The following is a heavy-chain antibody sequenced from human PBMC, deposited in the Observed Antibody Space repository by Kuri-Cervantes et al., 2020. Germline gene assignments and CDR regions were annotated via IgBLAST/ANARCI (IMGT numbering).Heavy chain of an antibody. J-gene: IGHJ6*02. CDR2: LTRGGST. CDR3: ARFMITFGGVIVSRYGMDV. V-gene: IGHV3-23*01. Sequence: GESLKISCAASGFTFTRYAMTWVRQAPGKGLEWVSSLTRGGSTFYAASVRGRFTMSGDLSKNTLYLQMNSLRAEDTAVYYCARFMITFGGVIVSRYGMDVWGQGTTVTVSS. D-gene: IGHD3-16*02. CDR1: GFTFTRYA.